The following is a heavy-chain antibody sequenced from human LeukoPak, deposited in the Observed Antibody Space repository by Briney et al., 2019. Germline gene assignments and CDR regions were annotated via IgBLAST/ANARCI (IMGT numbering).Heavy chain of an antibody. J-gene: IGHJ4*02. V-gene: IGHV3-23*01. CDR3: AKKGADTAMVKPGVFDY. CDR1: GFTFSSYA. Sequence: LPGGSLRLSCAASGFTFSSYAMSWVRQAPGKGLEWVSAISGSGGSTYYADSVKGRFTISRDNSKNTLYLQMNSLRAEDTAVYYCAKKGADTAMVKPGVFDYWGQGTLVTVSS. CDR2: ISGSGGST. D-gene: IGHD5-18*01.